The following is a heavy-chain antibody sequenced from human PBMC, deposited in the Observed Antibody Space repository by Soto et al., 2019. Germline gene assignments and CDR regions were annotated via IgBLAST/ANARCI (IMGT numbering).Heavy chain of an antibody. Sequence: EVQLVESGGGLVQPGGSLKLSCAASGLTFSGSAMHWVRQAAGKGLEWVGRIRSKANTYATLYAASVEGRFTISRDDSKNTAYLQMNSLKTEDTAVYYCIRNGDGGGDHYGMGVWGQGTTVTVSS. V-gene: IGHV3-73*02. CDR1: GLTFSGSA. D-gene: IGHD2-21*02. CDR2: IRSKANTYAT. J-gene: IGHJ6*02. CDR3: IRNGDGGGDHYGMGV.